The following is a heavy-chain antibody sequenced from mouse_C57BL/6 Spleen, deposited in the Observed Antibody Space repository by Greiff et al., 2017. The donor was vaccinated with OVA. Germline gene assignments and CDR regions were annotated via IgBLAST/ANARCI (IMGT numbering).Heavy chain of an antibody. J-gene: IGHJ4*01. CDR1: GYSFTGYY. Sequence: EVQLQQSGPELVKPGASVKISCKASGYSFTGYYMNWVKQSPEKSLEWIGEINPSTGGTTYNQKFKAKATLTVDKSSSTAYMQLKSLTSEDSAVYDCARSRANWDDYYAMDYWGQGTSVTVSS. CDR2: INPSTGGT. V-gene: IGHV1-42*01. D-gene: IGHD4-1*01. CDR3: ARSRANWDDYYAMDY.